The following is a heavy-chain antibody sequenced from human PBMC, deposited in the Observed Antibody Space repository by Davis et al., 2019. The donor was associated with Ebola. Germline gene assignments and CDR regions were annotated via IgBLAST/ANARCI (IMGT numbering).Heavy chain of an antibody. CDR3: ARGSSGFNWFDP. Sequence: ASVKVSCKASGGTFTSYGISWVRQAPGQGLEWMGWISAYNGNTNYAQKLQGRVTMTTDTSTSTVYMELRSLRSDDTAVYYCARGSSGFNWFDPWGQGTLVTVSS. CDR2: ISAYNGNT. CDR1: GGTFTSYG. V-gene: IGHV1-18*04. J-gene: IGHJ5*02. D-gene: IGHD6-19*01.